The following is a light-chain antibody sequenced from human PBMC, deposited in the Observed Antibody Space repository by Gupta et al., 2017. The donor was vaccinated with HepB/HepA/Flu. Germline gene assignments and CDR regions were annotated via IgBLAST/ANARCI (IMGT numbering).Light chain of an antibody. V-gene: IGLV2-14*03. Sequence: QSALTQPASVSGSPGQSITISCTGTSSDVGTYNFISWYKQHPGKVPKLIIYDVSDRPSGVSNRVSGSKSGNTASLTISGLQAEDEADYYCGSHTSRSTYVFGSGTKVTVL. CDR1: SSDVGTYNF. J-gene: IGLJ1*01. CDR2: DVS. CDR3: GSHTSRSTYV.